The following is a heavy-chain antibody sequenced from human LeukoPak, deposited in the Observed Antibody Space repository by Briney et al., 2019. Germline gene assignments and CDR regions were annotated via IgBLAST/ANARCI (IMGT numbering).Heavy chain of an antibody. CDR2: IIPIFGTA. CDR1: GGTFSSYA. J-gene: IGHJ4*02. CDR3: ARARLYYDSSGYYYFSYFDY. D-gene: IGHD3-22*01. Sequence: GASVKVSCKASGGTFSSYAISWVRQAPGQGLEWMGGIIPIFGTANYAQKFQGRVTITTDESTSTAYMELSSLRSEDTAVYYCARARLYYDSSGYYYFSYFDYWGQGTLVTVSS. V-gene: IGHV1-69*05.